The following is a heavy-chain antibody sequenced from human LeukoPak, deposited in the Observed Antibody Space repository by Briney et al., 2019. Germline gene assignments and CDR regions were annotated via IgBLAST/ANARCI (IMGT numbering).Heavy chain of an antibody. J-gene: IGHJ5*02. V-gene: IGHV1-2*02. CDR1: GYTFTGYY. D-gene: IGHD2-2*01. Sequence: GASVKVSCKASGYTFTGYYMHWVRQAPGQGLEWVGWISPNSGDTDIEQKFQGRVTMTRDTSIATSYMEVDSLTSDDTAVYYCARESACGTTNCLAPADWLDPWGQGTLVIVSS. CDR3: ARESACGTTNCLAPADWLDP. CDR2: ISPNSGDT.